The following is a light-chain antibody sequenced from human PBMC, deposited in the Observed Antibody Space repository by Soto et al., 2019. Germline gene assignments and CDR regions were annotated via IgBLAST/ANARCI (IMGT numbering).Light chain of an antibody. Sequence: TVLMHSPDTFSLSPLQLATLSCSSSRSLSSDYLAWYQQKPGQAPRLLFYHASRRATGAPDRFSVSGSGTDFTLTISRLEPGDFAVYYCQQYGGSPRSFGQGTKVDIK. CDR2: HAS. CDR1: RSLSSDY. CDR3: QQYGGSPRS. V-gene: IGKV3-20*01. J-gene: IGKJ1*01.